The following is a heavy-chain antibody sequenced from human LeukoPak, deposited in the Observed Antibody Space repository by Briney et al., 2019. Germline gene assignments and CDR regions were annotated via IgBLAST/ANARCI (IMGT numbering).Heavy chain of an antibody. D-gene: IGHD2-15*01. Sequence: ASVKISCKASGYNFNAYTVSWVRHAPGQGLEWMGWISASSGNTKLAQRLQGRVTMTTDTSTSTAYMELRSLRSDDTAVYYCARGFGVVAATISYLYYYMDVWGKGTTVTVSS. V-gene: IGHV1-18*01. J-gene: IGHJ6*03. CDR1: GYNFNAYT. CDR2: ISASSGNT. CDR3: ARGFGVVAATISYLYYYMDV.